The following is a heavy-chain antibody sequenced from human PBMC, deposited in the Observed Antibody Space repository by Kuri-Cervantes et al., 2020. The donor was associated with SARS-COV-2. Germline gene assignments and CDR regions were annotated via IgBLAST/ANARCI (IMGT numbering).Heavy chain of an antibody. CDR2: INAYNGNT. D-gene: IGHD3-9*01. V-gene: IGHV1-18*01. CDR1: GYTFTSYG. CDR3: ARDYDTWTGYLTLDY. Sequence: ASVKVSCKASGYTFTSYGISWVRQAPGQGLEWMGWINAYNGNTNYAQKLQGRVTITTDTSTSTAYMELRSLRSDDTAVYYFARDYDTWTGYLTLDYWGQGTLVTVSS. J-gene: IGHJ4*02.